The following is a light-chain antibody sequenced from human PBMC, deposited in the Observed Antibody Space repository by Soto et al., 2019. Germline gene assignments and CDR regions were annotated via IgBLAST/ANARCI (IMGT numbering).Light chain of an antibody. CDR1: SSNIGNNY. CDR3: GTWDSSLTAWV. J-gene: IGLJ3*02. V-gene: IGLV1-51*02. Sequence: QSVLTQPPSVSAAPRQKVTISCSGSSSNIGNNYVSWYQQLPGAAPKLLIYENDKRPSGIPDRFSGSRSGASATLGITGLQTGDEADYYCGTWDSSLTAWVFGGGTKLTV. CDR2: END.